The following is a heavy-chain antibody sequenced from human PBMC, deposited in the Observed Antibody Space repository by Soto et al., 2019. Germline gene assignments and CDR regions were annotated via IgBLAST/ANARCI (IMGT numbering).Heavy chain of an antibody. CDR3: ARVWAGYSHGMDV. D-gene: IGHD3-3*01. CDR2: IYYSGST. J-gene: IGHJ6*02. Sequence: QVQLQESGPGLVKPSQTLSLTCTVSGGSISSGGYYWSWIRQHPGKGLEWIGYIYYSGSTYYNPSIKSRFTVSVDTSKNQFSLKLSSVTATDTAVYYCARVWAGYSHGMDVWGQGTTVTVSS. CDR1: GGSISSGGYY. V-gene: IGHV4-31*03.